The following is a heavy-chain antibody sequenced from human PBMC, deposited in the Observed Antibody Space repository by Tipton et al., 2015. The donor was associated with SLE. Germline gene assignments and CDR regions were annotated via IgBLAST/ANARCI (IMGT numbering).Heavy chain of an antibody. V-gene: IGHV3-30*02. Sequence: SLRLSCAASGFTFSSYGMHWVRQAPGKGLEWVAFIRYDGSNKYYADSVKGRFTISRDNSKNTLYLQMNSLRAEDTAVYYCAKDKEYSGSSPYGMDVWGQGTTVTVSS. CDR1: GFTFSSYG. D-gene: IGHD5-12*01. CDR3: AKDKEYSGSSPYGMDV. J-gene: IGHJ6*02. CDR2: IRYDGSNK.